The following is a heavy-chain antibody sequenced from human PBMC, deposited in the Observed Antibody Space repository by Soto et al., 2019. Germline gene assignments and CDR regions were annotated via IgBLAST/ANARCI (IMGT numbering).Heavy chain of an antibody. J-gene: IGHJ3*02. Sequence: GGSLRLSCAASGFTCSSYDMSWVRQAPGKGLEWVSTILVGGSTHYPDSVKGRFTISRDNSKNTVFLQMNSLTAGDTAVYYCAKATATGGGAFDICVQGTMVTVSS. D-gene: IGHD2-8*02. CDR3: AKATATGGGAFDI. CDR1: GFTCSSYD. V-gene: IGHV3-23*01. CDR2: ILVGGST.